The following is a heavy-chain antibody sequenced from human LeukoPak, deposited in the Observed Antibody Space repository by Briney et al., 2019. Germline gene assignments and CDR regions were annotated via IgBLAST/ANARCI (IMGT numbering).Heavy chain of an antibody. CDR1: GGTFSSYA. D-gene: IGHD5-18*01. V-gene: IGHV1-69*13. Sequence: SVTVSCKASGGTFSSYAISWVRQAPGQGLEWMGGIIPIFGTANYAQKFQGRVTITADESTSTACMELSSLRSEDTAVYYCARGGYSYGLAKYFQHWGQGTLVTVSS. J-gene: IGHJ1*01. CDR2: IIPIFGTA. CDR3: ARGGYSYGLAKYFQH.